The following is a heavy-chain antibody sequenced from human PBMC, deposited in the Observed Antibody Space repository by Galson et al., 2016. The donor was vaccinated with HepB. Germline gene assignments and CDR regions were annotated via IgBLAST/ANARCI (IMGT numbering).Heavy chain of an antibody. D-gene: IGHD3-3*01. J-gene: IGHJ5*02. CDR3: AGKTSSFGNWFDP. V-gene: IGHV3-23*01. Sequence: SLRLSCAASGFPFSSYAMSWVRQAPGKGLEWVSVISARDGRTYYSDSVKGRFTISRDDSENTLYLQMNSLRVEDTAVYYRAGKTSSFGNWFDPWGQGTLVTVSS. CDR2: ISARDGRT. CDR1: GFPFSSYA.